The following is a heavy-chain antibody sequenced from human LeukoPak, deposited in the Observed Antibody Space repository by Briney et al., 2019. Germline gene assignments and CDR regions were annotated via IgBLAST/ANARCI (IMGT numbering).Heavy chain of an antibody. V-gene: IGHV3-23*01. CDR3: ARGGGLDV. CDR1: GFTFSNYA. D-gene: IGHD3-16*01. CDR2: LRNSGSTP. J-gene: IGHJ6*02. Sequence: GGSLRLSCVASGFTFSNYAMTWVRQPPGKGLEWVSALRNSGSTPYYADSVKGRFTISRDNSQNTLYLQMNSLRAEDTAVYYCARGGGLDVWGQGATVTVSS.